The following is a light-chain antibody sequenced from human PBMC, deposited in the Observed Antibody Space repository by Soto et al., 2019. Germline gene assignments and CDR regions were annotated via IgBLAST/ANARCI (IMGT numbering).Light chain of an antibody. CDR2: GAS. CDR1: QSVRGN. CDR3: QQYNNWPLT. Sequence: EIVMTQSPATLSVSPGERATLSCRASQSVRGNLAWYHQKPGQAPRLLIYGASTWATGIPARFSGSGSGTEFTLTISSLQSEDFAVYYCQQYNNWPLTFGGGTNVEIK. J-gene: IGKJ4*01. V-gene: IGKV3-15*01.